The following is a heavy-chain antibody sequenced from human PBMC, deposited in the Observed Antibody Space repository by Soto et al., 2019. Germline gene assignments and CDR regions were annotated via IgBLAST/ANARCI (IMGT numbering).Heavy chain of an antibody. CDR1: GYTFTGYS. Sequence: QVPLVQSGAEVKKPGASVKVSCKASGYTFTGYSIHWVRQAPGQRLEWMGWIDAANGNTKYSRRFQGRVSITSDTSASTAYMVLSGLRSEDTAVYYCGRSVVGATGEILYNAMDVWGQGTTVTVSS. V-gene: IGHV1-3*01. CDR2: IDAANGNT. CDR3: GRSVVGATGEILYNAMDV. D-gene: IGHD1-26*01. J-gene: IGHJ6*02.